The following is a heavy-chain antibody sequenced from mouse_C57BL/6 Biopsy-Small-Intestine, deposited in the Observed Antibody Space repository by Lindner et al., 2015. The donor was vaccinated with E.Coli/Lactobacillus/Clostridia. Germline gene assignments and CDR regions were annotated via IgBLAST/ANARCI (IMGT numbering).Heavy chain of an antibody. Sequence: VQLQESGPELVKPGASVKIPCKASGYTFTDYNMDWVKQSHGKSLEWIGDINPNNGGTSYNQKFKGKATLTVDKSSSIAYMELRSLTSEDSAVYYCARYYRTTGYAMDYWGQGTSVTVSS. J-gene: IGHJ4*01. CDR2: INPNNGGT. CDR1: GYTFTDYN. V-gene: IGHV1-18*01. D-gene: IGHD2-12*01. CDR3: ARYYRTTGYAMDY.